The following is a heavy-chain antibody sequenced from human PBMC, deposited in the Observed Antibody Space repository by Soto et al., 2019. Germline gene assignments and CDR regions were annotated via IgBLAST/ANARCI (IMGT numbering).Heavy chain of an antibody. V-gene: IGHV3-23*01. CDR1: GFTFSRYA. CDR3: AKVGGFDP. CDR2: IGGDGEST. D-gene: IGHD4-17*01. J-gene: IGHJ5*02. Sequence: GGSLILSCAASGFTFSRYAVSWVRQIPGKGLECVSAIGGDGESTHYADSVKGRFTISRDNSKNTLYLQLNSLRVEDTAVYYCAKVGGFDPWGQGTLVTVSS.